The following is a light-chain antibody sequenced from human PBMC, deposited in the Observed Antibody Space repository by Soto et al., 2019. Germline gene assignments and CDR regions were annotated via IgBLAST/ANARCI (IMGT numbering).Light chain of an antibody. V-gene: IGKV1-39*01. CDR2: DAA. CDR1: QNINTY. CDR3: QQTSSAPFT. J-gene: IGKJ3*01. Sequence: DIQMTQSPYSLSAAVGDRVTIACRASQNINTYLNWYQQKPGKAPKLLIFDAASLQSGLPSRFSGGGSRTDFTLTITSLQPEDFATYYCQQTSSAPFTFGPGTKVDIK.